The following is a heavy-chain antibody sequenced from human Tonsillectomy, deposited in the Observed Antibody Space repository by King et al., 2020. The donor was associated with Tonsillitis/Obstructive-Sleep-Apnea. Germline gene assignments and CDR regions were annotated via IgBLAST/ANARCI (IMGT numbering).Heavy chain of an antibody. D-gene: IGHD5-12*01. V-gene: IGHV1-69*01. J-gene: IGHJ6*03. Sequence: VQLVQSGAEVKKPGSSVKVSCKASGGTFSSYAISWVRQAPGQGLEWMGGIIPIFGTANYAQKFKVRVTITADESTSTAYMELSSLRSEDTAVYYCARVIGYSGYDNDYYYYYMDVWGKGTTVTVSS. CDR2: IIPIFGTA. CDR1: GGTFSSYA. CDR3: ARVIGYSGYDNDYYYYYMDV.